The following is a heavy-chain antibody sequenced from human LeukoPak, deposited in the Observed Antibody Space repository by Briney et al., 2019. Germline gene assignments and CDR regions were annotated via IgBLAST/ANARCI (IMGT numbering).Heavy chain of an antibody. V-gene: IGHV4-59*08. Sequence: PSETLSLTCTVSGGSISSYYWSWIRQPPGKGLEWIGYIYYSGSTNNNPSLKSRVTISVDTSKNQFSLKLSSVTAADTAVYYCASVSSTVVTLGAFDIWGQGTMVTVSS. CDR3: ASVSSTVVTLGAFDI. CDR1: GGSISSYY. CDR2: IYYSGST. D-gene: IGHD4-23*01. J-gene: IGHJ3*02.